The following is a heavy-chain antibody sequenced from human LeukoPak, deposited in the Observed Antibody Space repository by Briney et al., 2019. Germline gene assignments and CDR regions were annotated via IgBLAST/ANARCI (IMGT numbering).Heavy chain of an antibody. CDR2: IWFDGSDK. D-gene: IGHD3-10*01. CDR3: AKEGSASGIYYMDV. Sequence: GRSLRRSWTASGFTFSSYGMHWVRQAPGKGLEWVAAIWFDGSDKFYADSVKGRFTISRDNSKNTLYLQMHSLRDEDTAVYYCAKEGSASGIYYMDVWGKGTTVTVSS. J-gene: IGHJ6*03. CDR1: GFTFSSYG. V-gene: IGHV3-33*06.